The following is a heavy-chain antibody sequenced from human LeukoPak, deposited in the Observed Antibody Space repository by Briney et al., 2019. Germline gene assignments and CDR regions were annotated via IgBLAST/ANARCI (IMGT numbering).Heavy chain of an antibody. CDR1: GFTFSSYA. CDR3: ARGPASLGECFQH. V-gene: IGHV3-30*04. Sequence: GGSLRLSCAASGFTFSSYAMHWVRQAPGKELEWVAVISYDGSNKYYADSVKGRFTISRDNSKNTLYLQINSLRAEDTAVYYCARGPASLGECFQHWGRGTLVTVSS. J-gene: IGHJ1*01. CDR2: ISYDGSNK.